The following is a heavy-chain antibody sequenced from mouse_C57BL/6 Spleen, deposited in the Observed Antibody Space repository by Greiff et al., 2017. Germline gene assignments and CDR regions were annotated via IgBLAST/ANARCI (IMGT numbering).Heavy chain of an antibody. V-gene: IGHV1-84*01. CDR2: IYPGSGNT. Sequence: QVQLQESGPELVKPGASVKISCKASGYTFTDYYINWVKQRPGQGLEWIGWIYPGSGNTKYNEKFKGKATLTVDPSSSTAYIVLGSMTSEEAAAYSWARFPTTARAMDYWGQGTSVTVSS. J-gene: IGHJ4*01. CDR3: ARFPTTARAMDY. D-gene: IGHD1-2*01. CDR1: GYTFTDYY.